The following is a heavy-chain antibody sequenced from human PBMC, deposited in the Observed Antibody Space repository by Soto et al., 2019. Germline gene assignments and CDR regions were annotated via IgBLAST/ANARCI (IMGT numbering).Heavy chain of an antibody. J-gene: IGHJ4*02. D-gene: IGHD6-19*01. CDR3: ATMGSGWYVYY. Sequence: QVQLVESGGGLVKPGGSLRLSCAASGFTFSDYYMTWLRQAPGKGLEWVSYISSGGDTTHYADSVKGRFTSSRDNAKNSLYRQMNSLRAEDTAVYYCATMGSGWYVYYWGQGTVVTVSS. CDR1: GFTFSDYY. V-gene: IGHV3-11*01. CDR2: ISSGGDTT.